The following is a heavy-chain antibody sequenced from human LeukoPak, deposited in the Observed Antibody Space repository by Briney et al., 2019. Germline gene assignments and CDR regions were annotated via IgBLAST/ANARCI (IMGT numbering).Heavy chain of an antibody. D-gene: IGHD5-12*01. J-gene: IGHJ4*02. V-gene: IGHV3-7*01. Sequence: QAGGSLRLSCAASGFTFSDQYMDWVRQAPGKGLEWVAHINQDGSKEYYMDSVKARFTISRDNAKNSLSLQMNSLRAEDTAVYYCVRDGGVSGYDLLDYWGQGTLVTVSS. CDR3: VRDGGVSGYDLLDY. CDR1: GFTFSDQY. CDR2: INQDGSKE.